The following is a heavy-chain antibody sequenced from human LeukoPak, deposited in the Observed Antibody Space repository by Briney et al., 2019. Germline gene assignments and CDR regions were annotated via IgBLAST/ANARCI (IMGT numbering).Heavy chain of an antibody. V-gene: IGHV3-66*01. CDR2: IYSGGST. Sequence: PGGSLRLSCAASGFTFSSYGMSWVRQAPGKGLEWVSVIYSGGSTYYADSVKGRFTISRDNSKNTLYLQMNSLRAEDTAVYYCARARSSSWYVAAMDVWGKGTTVTISS. J-gene: IGHJ6*03. CDR3: ARARSSSWYVAAMDV. D-gene: IGHD6-13*01. CDR1: GFTFSSYG.